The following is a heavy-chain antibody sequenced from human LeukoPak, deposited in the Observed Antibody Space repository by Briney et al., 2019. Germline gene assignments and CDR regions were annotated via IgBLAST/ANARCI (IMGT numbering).Heavy chain of an antibody. Sequence: GESLKISCKWSGYSFTSFWIAWVRQTPGKGLEWMGIIYPADSDIRYSPSFQGQVTISADKSITTAYLQWSTLKASDTAIYYCARPYSNSHPGWMDVWGRGTTVTVSS. J-gene: IGHJ6*03. D-gene: IGHD6-6*01. CDR2: IYPADSDI. V-gene: IGHV5-51*01. CDR3: ARPYSNSHPGWMDV. CDR1: GYSFTSFW.